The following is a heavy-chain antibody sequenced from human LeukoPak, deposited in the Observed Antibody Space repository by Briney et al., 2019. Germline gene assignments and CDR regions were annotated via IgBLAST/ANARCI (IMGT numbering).Heavy chain of an antibody. D-gene: IGHD6-13*01. CDR1: GGSFSGYY. J-gene: IGHJ4*02. CDR2: INHSGST. Sequence: PSETLSLTCAVYGGSFSGYYWSWIRQPPGKGLEWIGEINHSGSTNYNPSLKSRVTISVDTSKNQFSLKLSSVTAADTAVYYCAGARHGTPYYFDYWGQGTLVTVSS. V-gene: IGHV4-34*01. CDR3: AGARHGTPYYFDY.